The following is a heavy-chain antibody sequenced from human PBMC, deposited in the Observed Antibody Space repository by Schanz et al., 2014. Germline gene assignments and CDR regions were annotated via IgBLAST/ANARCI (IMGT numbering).Heavy chain of an antibody. CDR3: AKYGGELGVSFEY. V-gene: IGHV3-74*01. CDR1: GFTFSRYW. J-gene: IGHJ4*02. Sequence: EVQLVESGGELIQPGGSLRLSCEASGFTFSRYWMHWVRQAPGKGLEWVSRLNFDETYTSYADSVKGRFTISRDNAKNTVYLQMTSLRVEDTAVYYCAKYGGELGVSFEYWGQGTLVTVSS. D-gene: IGHD7-27*01. CDR2: LNFDETYT.